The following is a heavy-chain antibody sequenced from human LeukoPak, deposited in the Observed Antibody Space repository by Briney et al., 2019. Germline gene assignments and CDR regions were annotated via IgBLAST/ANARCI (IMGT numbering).Heavy chain of an antibody. D-gene: IGHD2-2*01. CDR3: ARHSDDQLLGSAFDI. Sequence: GASLKISSKGSGSRFTSYWIGWGRRRPGKGLGWMGIIYPGDSDTRYSPSFQGQVTISADKSISTAYLQWRSLKASDTAMYYCARHSDDQLLGSAFDIWGQGTMVTVSS. V-gene: IGHV5-51*01. J-gene: IGHJ3*02. CDR1: GSRFTSYW. CDR2: IYPGDSDT.